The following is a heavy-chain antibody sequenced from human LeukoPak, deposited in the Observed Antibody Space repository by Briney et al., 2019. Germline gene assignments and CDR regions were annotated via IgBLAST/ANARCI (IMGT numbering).Heavy chain of an antibody. Sequence: GGSLRLSCAASGFTFSSYGMHWVRQAPGKGLEWVAFIRYDGSNKYYADSVKGRFTISRDNAKNSLYLQMNSLRGEETAVDYCSRGYYGSGSYSYYYYYMDVWGKGTTVTISS. V-gene: IGHV3-30*02. J-gene: IGHJ6*03. D-gene: IGHD3-10*01. CDR3: SRGYYGSGSYSYYYYYMDV. CDR1: GFTFSSYG. CDR2: IRYDGSNK.